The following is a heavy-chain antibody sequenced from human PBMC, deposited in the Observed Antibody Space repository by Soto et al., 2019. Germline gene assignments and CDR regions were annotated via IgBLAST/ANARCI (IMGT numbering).Heavy chain of an antibody. D-gene: IGHD3-10*01. CDR2: FNPNSGGT. CDR3: ARAGGYYYGSGSYEHYYYYYMDV. V-gene: IGHV1-2*04. CDR1: VYTFTGYY. Sequence: ASVKVVCKASVYTFTGYYMHWVRQAPGQGLEWMGWFNPNSGGTNYAQKFQGWVTMTRDTSISTAYMELSRLRSDDTAVYYCARAGGYYYGSGSYEHYYYYYMDVWGKGTTVTVSS. J-gene: IGHJ6*03.